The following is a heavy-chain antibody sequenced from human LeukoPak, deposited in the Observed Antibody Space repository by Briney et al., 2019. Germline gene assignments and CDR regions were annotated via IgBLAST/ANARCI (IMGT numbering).Heavy chain of an antibody. CDR3: HPRAYTTN. CDR2: SKDDGSST. Sequence: GGSLRLSCAVSGFTFSSRWMHWVRQAPGKGLEWVSVSKDDGSSTNLADSVKGRFTVSRDNAKNMLYLQMNSLSAEDTAVYYCHPRAYTTNWGQGALVTVSS. CDR1: GFTFSSRW. J-gene: IGHJ4*02. D-gene: IGHD2-2*02. V-gene: IGHV3-74*01.